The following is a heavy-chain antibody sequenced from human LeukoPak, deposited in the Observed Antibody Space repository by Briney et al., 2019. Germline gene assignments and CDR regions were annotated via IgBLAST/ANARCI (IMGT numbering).Heavy chain of an antibody. CDR3: ASFDYYDSSGYSY. CDR2: INHSGST. J-gene: IGHJ4*02. D-gene: IGHD3-22*01. Sequence: SETLSLTCAVYGGSFSGYYWSWIRQPPGKGLEWIGEINHSGSTNYNPSSKRRVTISVDTSKNQSSLKLSSVTAADTAVYYCASFDYYDSSGYSYWGQGTLVTVSS. V-gene: IGHV4-34*01. CDR1: GGSFSGYY.